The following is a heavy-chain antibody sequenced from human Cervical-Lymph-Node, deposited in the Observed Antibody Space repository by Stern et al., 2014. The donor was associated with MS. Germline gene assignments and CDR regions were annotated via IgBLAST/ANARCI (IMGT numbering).Heavy chain of an antibody. J-gene: IGHJ4*01. CDR2: IYYSGST. CDR3: ARLGTATDY. V-gene: IGHV4-30-4*08. D-gene: IGHD1-26*01. CDR1: GGSISRGDYY. Sequence: QVQLQESGPGLVKPSQTLSLTCTVSGGSISRGDYYWNWIRQPPGKGLEWIGYIYYSGSTNYRPSLKSRITISADTSKNQFSLNLASVTAADTAVYYCARLGTATDYWGQGVLVTVSS.